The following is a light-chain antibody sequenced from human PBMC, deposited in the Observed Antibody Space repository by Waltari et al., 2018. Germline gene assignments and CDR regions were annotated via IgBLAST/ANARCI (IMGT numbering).Light chain of an antibody. CDR3: QQYDNWLGT. CDR1: QSIRSN. J-gene: IGKJ1*01. CDR2: GAS. Sequence: EIVMTQSPATLSVFPGERATLSCRASQSIRSNLAWYQHKPGQAPRLLIYGASTRATGIPARCSRSGSGTEFTLTISSLQSEDFAVYFCQQYDNWLGTFGQGTKVEIK. V-gene: IGKV3-15*01.